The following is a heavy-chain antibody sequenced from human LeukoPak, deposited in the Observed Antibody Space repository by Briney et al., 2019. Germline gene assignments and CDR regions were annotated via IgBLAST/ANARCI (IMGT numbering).Heavy chain of an antibody. CDR2: TYYRSKWYN. D-gene: IGHD4-17*01. CDR1: GDSVSSNSAA. CDR3: ARSDYGDYVHGFDY. Sequence: SQTLSLTCAISGDSVSSNSAAWNWNRQSPSRGLEWLGRTYYRSKWYNDYAVSVKSRITINPDTSKNQFSLQLNSVTPEDTAVYYCARSDYGDYVHGFDYWGRGTLVTVSS. J-gene: IGHJ4*02. V-gene: IGHV6-1*01.